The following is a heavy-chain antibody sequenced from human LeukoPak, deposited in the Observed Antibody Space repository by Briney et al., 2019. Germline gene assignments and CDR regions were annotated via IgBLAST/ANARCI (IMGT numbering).Heavy chain of an antibody. J-gene: IGHJ5*02. CDR1: GFSFSNYW. D-gene: IGHD3-22*01. CDR3: ARGGYYSQNWFDP. CDR2: IKQDGSEK. V-gene: IGHV3-7*01. Sequence: GGFLRLSCAASGFSFSNYWMSWVRQAPGKGLEWVANIKQDGSEKYYVDSVKGRFTISRDNAKNSLYLQMNSLRAEDTAVYYCARGGYYSQNWFDPWGQGTLVTVSS.